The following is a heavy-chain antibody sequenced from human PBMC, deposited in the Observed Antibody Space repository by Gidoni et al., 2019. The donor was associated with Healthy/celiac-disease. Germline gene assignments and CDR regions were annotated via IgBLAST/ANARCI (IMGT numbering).Heavy chain of an antibody. CDR2: ISGSGGST. CDR3: AKVGGRGRTGVYYYYMDV. CDR1: GFSFSSYA. J-gene: IGHJ6*03. Sequence: EVQLLESGGGLVQPGGSLRLSCAASGFSFSSYAMGWVRQAPGKGLEWVSAISGSGGSTYYADSVKGRFTISRDNSKNTLYLQMNSLRAEDTAVYYCAKVGGRGRTGVYYYYMDVWGKGTTVTVSS. D-gene: IGHD3-10*01. V-gene: IGHV3-23*01.